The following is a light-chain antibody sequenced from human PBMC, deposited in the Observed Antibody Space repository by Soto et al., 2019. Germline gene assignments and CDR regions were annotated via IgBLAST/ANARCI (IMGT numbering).Light chain of an antibody. V-gene: IGKV3-20*01. Sequence: EIVLTQSPGTLSLSPGERATLSCRASQSVSSSFLAWYQQRPGQAPRLLIYAASNTAPGIPDRFSGSGSGTDFTLTISRLEPEDFEVYYCQEYNDWPRTFGQGTKVDIK. CDR1: QSVSSSF. CDR3: QEYNDWPRT. J-gene: IGKJ1*01. CDR2: AAS.